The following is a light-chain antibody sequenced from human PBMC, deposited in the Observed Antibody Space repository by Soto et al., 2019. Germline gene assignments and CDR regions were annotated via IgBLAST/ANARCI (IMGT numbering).Light chain of an antibody. CDR2: GAS. J-gene: IGKJ1*01. Sequence: EIVMTQSPATLSVSPGERATLSCRASESVSSNLAWYQQKPGQAPRLLIYGASTRANGITARISGSGSVTEFTLTISSLPSEDFAVYYCQQYNKWRTFGQGTKVEVK. CDR3: QQYNKWRT. CDR1: ESVSSN. V-gene: IGKV3-15*01.